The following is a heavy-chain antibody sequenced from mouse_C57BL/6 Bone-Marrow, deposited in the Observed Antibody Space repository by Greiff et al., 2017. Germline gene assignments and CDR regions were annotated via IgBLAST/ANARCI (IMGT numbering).Heavy chain of an antibody. CDR2: IKPNSGSI. V-gene: IGHV1-64*01. CDR1: GYTFTSYW. J-gene: IGHJ4*01. Sequence: QVQLQQPGAELAKPGASVKLSCKASGYTFTSYWMHWVKQRPGQGLEWIGMIKPNSGSINYNAKFKSKATLTVDNSSSTAYIQLSSLTAEYAAVYYCASGPMDYWGQGTSGTVAS. CDR3: ASGPMDY.